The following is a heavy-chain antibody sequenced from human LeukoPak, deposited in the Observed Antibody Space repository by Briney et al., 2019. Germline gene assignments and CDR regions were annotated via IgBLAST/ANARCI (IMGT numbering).Heavy chain of an antibody. Sequence: GGSLRLSCAASGFTFSSYWMSWVRQAPGKGLEWVANIKQDGSEKYYVDSAKGRFTISRDNAKNSLYLQMNSLRAEDTAVYYCARDRIGSSWPYHYYYYYGMDVWGQGTTVTVSS. CDR2: IKQDGSEK. J-gene: IGHJ6*02. CDR1: GFTFSSYW. CDR3: ARDRIGSSWPYHYYYYYGMDV. D-gene: IGHD6-13*01. V-gene: IGHV3-7*01.